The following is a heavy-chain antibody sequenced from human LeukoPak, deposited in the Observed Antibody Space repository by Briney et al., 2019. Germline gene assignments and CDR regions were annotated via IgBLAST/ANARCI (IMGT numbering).Heavy chain of an antibody. D-gene: IGHD1-26*01. CDR2: ISGSAYNS. CDR3: AKHSGSYFIYHVDS. CDR1: GFTFSSYG. Sequence: GGSLRLSCAASGFTFSSYGMSWVRQAPGRGLEWVSTISGSAYNSYCADSVKGRFTISRDNSANTLYLQMNSLRAVDTALYYCAKHSGSYFIYHVDSWGQGTLVTVSS. J-gene: IGHJ4*02. V-gene: IGHV3-23*01.